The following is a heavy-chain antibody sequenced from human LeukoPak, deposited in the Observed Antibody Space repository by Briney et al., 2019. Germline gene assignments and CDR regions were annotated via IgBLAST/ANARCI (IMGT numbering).Heavy chain of an antibody. Sequence: ASVKVSCKASGYTFTSYDIHWVRQATGQGPEWMGWMNPNSGNTGYAQKFQGRVTMTRDTSINTAYMELTSLRSEDTAVYYCTRGRGSGSYGTGLDPWGQGSLVTVSS. CDR3: TRGRGSGSYGTGLDP. CDR1: GYTFTSYD. V-gene: IGHV1-8*01. CDR2: MNPNSGNT. D-gene: IGHD1-26*01. J-gene: IGHJ5*02.